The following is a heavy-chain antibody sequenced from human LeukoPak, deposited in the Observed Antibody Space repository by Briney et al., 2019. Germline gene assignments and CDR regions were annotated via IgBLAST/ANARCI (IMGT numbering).Heavy chain of an antibody. CDR2: ISSSSSTI. J-gene: IGHJ4*02. V-gene: IGHV3-48*04. CDR3: ARYRSGWYFDY. Sequence: GGSLRLSCAASGFTFSGYSMSWVRQAPGKGLEWVSYISSSSSTIHYADSVKGRFTISRDNAKNSLYLQMNSLRAEDTAVYYCARYRSGWYFDYWGQGTLVTVSS. CDR1: GFTFSGYS. D-gene: IGHD6-19*01.